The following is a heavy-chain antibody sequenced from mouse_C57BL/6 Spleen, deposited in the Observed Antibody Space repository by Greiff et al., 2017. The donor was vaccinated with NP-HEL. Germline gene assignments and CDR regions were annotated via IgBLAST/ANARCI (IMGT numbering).Heavy chain of an antibody. CDR1: GYTFTSYW. J-gene: IGHJ1*03. D-gene: IGHD2-4*01. CDR2: REDGSGST. CDR3: ARLDDYDDWYFDV. Sequence: QVQLQQPGAERGKPGASVKMSCKASGYTFTSYWITWVKQRPGQGLEGRGDREDGSGSTTYNEKFKSKATLTVDTSSSTAYMQLSSLTSEDSAVYNCARLDDYDDWYFDVWGTGTTVTVAS. V-gene: IGHV1-55*01.